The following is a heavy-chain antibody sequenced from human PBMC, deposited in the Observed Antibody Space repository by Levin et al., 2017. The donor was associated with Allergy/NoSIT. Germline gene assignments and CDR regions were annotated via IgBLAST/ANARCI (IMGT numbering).Heavy chain of an antibody. J-gene: IGHJ5*02. CDR1: GFTFRSYS. V-gene: IGHV3-21*01. CDR3: AKGPRWVPHGWFDP. Sequence: PGGSLRLSCAASGFTFRSYSMNWIRQAPGKGLEWVSSITSDDDGNYIYYADSVRGRFTISRDDAKNSLFLQMHSLRAEDSAVYYCAKGPRWVPHGWFDPWGQGTLVSVSS. D-gene: IGHD4/OR15-4a*01. CDR2: ITSDDDGNYI.